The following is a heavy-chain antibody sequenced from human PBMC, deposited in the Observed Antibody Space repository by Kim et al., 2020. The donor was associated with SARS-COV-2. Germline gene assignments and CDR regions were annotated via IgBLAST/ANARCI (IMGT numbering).Heavy chain of an antibody. D-gene: IGHD3-10*01. J-gene: IGHJ4*02. Sequence: VKGRFTISRESSKNTRYLPMTSLRAEDTAVYYCARDWAYSYGSGSYLFDFWGQGTLVTVSS. CDR3: ARDWAYSYGSGSYLFDF. V-gene: IGHV3-30*01.